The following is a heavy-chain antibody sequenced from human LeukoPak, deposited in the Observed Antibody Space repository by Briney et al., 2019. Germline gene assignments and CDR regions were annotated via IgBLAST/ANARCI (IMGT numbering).Heavy chain of an antibody. J-gene: IGHJ4*02. V-gene: IGHV1-69*13. CDR1: GGTFSSYA. Sequence: GASVKVSCKASGGTFSSYAISWVRQAPGQGLEWMGGIIPIFGTANYAQKFQGRVTITADESTSTAYMELRSLRSDDTAVYYCARDQGVSFDFWSGYSADYWGQGTLVTVSS. D-gene: IGHD3-3*01. CDR2: IIPIFGTA. CDR3: ARDQGVSFDFWSGYSADY.